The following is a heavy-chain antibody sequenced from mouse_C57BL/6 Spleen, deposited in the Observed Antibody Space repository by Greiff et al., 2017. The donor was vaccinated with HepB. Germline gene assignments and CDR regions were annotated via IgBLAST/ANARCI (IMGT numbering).Heavy chain of an antibody. CDR3: ARNRGYYYGSSYDYYAMDD. V-gene: IGHV1-55*01. Sequence: QVQLQQSGAELVKPGASVKMSCKASGYTFTSYWITWVKQRPGQGLEWIGDIYPGSGSTNYNEKFKSKATLTVDTSSSTAYMQLSSLTSEDSAVYYCARNRGYYYGSSYDYYAMDDWGQGTSVTVSS. J-gene: IGHJ4*01. CDR1: GYTFTSYW. D-gene: IGHD1-1*01. CDR2: IYPGSGST.